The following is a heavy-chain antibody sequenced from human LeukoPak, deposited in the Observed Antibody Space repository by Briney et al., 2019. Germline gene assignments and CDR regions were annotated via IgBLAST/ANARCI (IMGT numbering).Heavy chain of an antibody. J-gene: IGHJ3*02. CDR1: GGSISRYY. D-gene: IGHD2-15*01. CDR2: IYYSGSS. Sequence: PSETLSLSCTVSGGSISRYYWSWIRQPPGKGLEWIGYIYYSGSSNYNPSLKSRVTISVDTSKNQFSLKLSSVTAADSAVYYCAIHSSMVYCSGGSCYDHAFDIWGQGTMVTVSS. CDR3: AIHSSMVYCSGGSCYDHAFDI. V-gene: IGHV4-59*08.